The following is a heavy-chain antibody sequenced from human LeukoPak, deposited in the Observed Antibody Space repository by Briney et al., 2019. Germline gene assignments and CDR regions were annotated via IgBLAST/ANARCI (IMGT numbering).Heavy chain of an antibody. CDR1: GGSISSGSYY. Sequence: SETLSLTCTVSGGSISSGSYYWSRIRQPAGKGLEWIGRIYTSGSTNYNPSLKSRVTISVDTSKNQFSLKLSSVTAADTAVYYCARDHTDSFDYWGQGTLVTVSS. D-gene: IGHD3-22*01. V-gene: IGHV4-61*02. CDR2: IYTSGST. CDR3: ARDHTDSFDY. J-gene: IGHJ4*02.